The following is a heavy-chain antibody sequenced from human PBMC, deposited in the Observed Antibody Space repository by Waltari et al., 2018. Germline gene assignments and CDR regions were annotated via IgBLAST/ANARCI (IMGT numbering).Heavy chain of an antibody. CDR1: GFTFSSYA. Sequence: EVQLVESGGGLVQPGGSLRLSCAASGFTFSSYAMSWVRQAPGKGLEWVSAISGSGGSTYYADSVKGRFTISRDNSKNTLYLQMNSLRAEDTAVYYCAKAGPYSSSWYWVRGEEHYYYYYMDVWGKGTTVTVSS. D-gene: IGHD6-13*01. CDR3: AKAGPYSSSWYWVRGEEHYYYYYMDV. CDR2: ISGSGGST. V-gene: IGHV3-23*04. J-gene: IGHJ6*03.